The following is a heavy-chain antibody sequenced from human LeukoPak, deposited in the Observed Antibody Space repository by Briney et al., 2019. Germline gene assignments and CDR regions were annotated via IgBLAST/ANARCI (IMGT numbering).Heavy chain of an antibody. CDR1: GGTFSSYA. Sequence: SVKVSCKASGGTFSSYATSWVRQAPGQGLEWMGGIIPIFGTANYAQKFQGRVTITADKSTSTAYMERSSLRSEDTAVYYCAREVGSGFDYWGQGTLVTVSS. CDR3: AREVGSGFDY. J-gene: IGHJ4*02. D-gene: IGHD1-26*01. V-gene: IGHV1-69*06. CDR2: IIPIFGTA.